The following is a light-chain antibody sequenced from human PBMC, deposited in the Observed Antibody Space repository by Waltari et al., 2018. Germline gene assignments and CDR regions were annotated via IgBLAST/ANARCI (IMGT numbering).Light chain of an antibody. CDR2: DVF. J-gene: IGLJ2*01. CDR1: TGVLGVYNY. Sequence: QSALTQPSSVSGSPGQSTTMSCTGTTGVLGVYNYVPWYRQYPGKAPQLLIYDVFNRPSGISDRFSGSKSGTTASLTISGLQTEDESDYYCSSYSSNTTLVLFGGGTKLTVL. V-gene: IGLV2-14*03. CDR3: SSYSSNTTLVL.